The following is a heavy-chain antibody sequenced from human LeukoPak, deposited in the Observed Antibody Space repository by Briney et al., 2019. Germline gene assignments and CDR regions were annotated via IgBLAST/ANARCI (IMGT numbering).Heavy chain of an antibody. CDR1: GFPFSDYY. V-gene: IGHV3-11*06. J-gene: IGHJ4*02. Sequence: GGPLRLPCAASGFPFSDYYMSWIRQAPGKGLEGVSYISSSSSYTNYADSVKGRFTISRDNAKNSLYLQMNSLRAEDTAVYYCARDGYSSSWYWFDYWGQGTLVTVSS. CDR2: ISSSSSYT. CDR3: ARDGYSSSWYWFDY. D-gene: IGHD6-13*01.